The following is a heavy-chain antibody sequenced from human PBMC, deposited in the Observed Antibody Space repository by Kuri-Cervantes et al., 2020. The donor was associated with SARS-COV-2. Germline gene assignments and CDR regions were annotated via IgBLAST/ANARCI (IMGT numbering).Heavy chain of an antibody. J-gene: IGHJ5*02. CDR1: GFTFSSYA. V-gene: IGHV3-30-3*01. CDR2: ISYDGSNK. D-gene: IGHD2-2*01. CDR3: ARSDVPYRVPAAINWFDP. Sequence: GESLKISCAASGFTFSSYAMHWVRQAPGKGLEWVAVISYDGSNKYYADSVKSRFTISRDNSKNTLYLQMNSLRAEDTAVYYCARSDVPYRVPAAINWFDPWGQGTLVTVSS.